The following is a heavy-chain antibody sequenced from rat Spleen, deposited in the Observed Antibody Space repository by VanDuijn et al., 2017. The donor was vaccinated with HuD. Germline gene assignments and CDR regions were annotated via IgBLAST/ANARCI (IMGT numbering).Heavy chain of an antibody. CDR2: ISYDGSST. CDR1: GFTFSDYN. Sequence: EVQLVESGGGLVQPGRSLKLSCAASGFTFSDYNMAWVRQAPKKGLEWVATISYDGSSTYYRDSVKGRFTISRDNAKSTLYLQMDSLRSEDTATYYCARGDYPADYWGQGVMVTVSS. J-gene: IGHJ2*01. CDR3: ARGDYPADY. D-gene: IGHD1-4*01. V-gene: IGHV5-7*01.